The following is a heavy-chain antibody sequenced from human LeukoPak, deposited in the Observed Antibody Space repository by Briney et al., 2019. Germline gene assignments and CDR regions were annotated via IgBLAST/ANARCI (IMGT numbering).Heavy chain of an antibody. CDR1: GGSISGSSYY. D-gene: IGHD3-3*01. V-gene: IGHV4-39*07. CDR2: INHSGST. J-gene: IGHJ5*02. CDR3: ARGPTEYYDFWSGYPPRAGTWFDP. Sequence: SETLSLTCTVSGGSISGSSYYWGWIRQPPGKGLEWIGEINHSGSTNYNPSLKSRVTISVDTSKNQFSLKLSSVTAADTAVYYCARGPTEYYDFWSGYPPRAGTWFDPWGQGTLVTVSS.